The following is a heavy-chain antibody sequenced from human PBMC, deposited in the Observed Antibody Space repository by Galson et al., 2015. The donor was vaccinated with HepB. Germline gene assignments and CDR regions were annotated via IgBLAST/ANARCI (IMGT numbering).Heavy chain of an antibody. J-gene: IGHJ4*02. D-gene: IGHD6-13*01. CDR2: IKQDGSEK. Sequence: SLRLSCAASGFTFSSYWMSWVRQAPGKGLEWVANIKQDGSEKYYVDSVKGRFTISRDNAKNSLYLQMNSLRAEDTAVYYCARRSPTTSSSWYWDYFDYWGQGTLVAVSS. CDR1: GFTFSSYW. V-gene: IGHV3-7*03. CDR3: ARRSPTTSSSWYWDYFDY.